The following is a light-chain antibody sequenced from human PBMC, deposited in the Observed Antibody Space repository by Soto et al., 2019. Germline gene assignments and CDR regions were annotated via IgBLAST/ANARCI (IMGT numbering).Light chain of an antibody. CDR3: LQALQPPPT. CDR1: QSLLHSNGYNY. Sequence: DIVMTQSPLSLPVTPGEPASISCRSSQSLLHSNGYNYLDWYLQKPGQSPQLLIYLGSNRASGVPDRCSGSGSGTDFTLKISRVEAEDVGVYYCLQALQPPPTFGQGTKLEIK. J-gene: IGKJ2*01. V-gene: IGKV2-28*01. CDR2: LGS.